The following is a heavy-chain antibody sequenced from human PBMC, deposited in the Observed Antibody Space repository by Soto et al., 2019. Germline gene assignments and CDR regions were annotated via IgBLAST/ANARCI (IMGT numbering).Heavy chain of an antibody. D-gene: IGHD2-15*01. CDR3: AAWAEGATEVH. J-gene: IGHJ4*02. V-gene: IGHV3-30*02. Sequence: PGGSLRLSCEASRFSFSVYGMHWVRQAPGKGLEWVAFIWYDASKQFYAGSVEGRFTISRDNSKATLYLQMNSLRAEDTAVYYCAAWAEGATEVHWGQGTLVTVSS. CDR1: RFSFSVYG. CDR2: IWYDASKQ.